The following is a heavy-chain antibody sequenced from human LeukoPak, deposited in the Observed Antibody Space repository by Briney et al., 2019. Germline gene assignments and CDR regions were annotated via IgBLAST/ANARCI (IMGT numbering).Heavy chain of an antibody. CDR2: IFPSGST. Sequence: SETLSLTCAVSGGSMSSGDYSWSWIRQPPGKGLEWIGYIFPSGSTYYNPSLKSRVDISTDRSQNQLSLRLTSVTAADTAVYYCARDCSGGSCYGAFDIWGQGTMVTVSS. D-gene: IGHD2-15*01. J-gene: IGHJ3*02. V-gene: IGHV4-30-2*01. CDR3: ARDCSGGSCYGAFDI. CDR1: GGSMSSGDYS.